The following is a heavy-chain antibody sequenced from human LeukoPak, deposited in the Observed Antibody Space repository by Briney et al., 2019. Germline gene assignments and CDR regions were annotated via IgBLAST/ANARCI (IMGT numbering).Heavy chain of an antibody. Sequence: SETLSLTCAVYGGSFSGYSWSWIRQPPGKGLEWIGEINHSGSTNQNPSLKSRVTISVDTSKNQFSLKLSSVTAADTAVYYCARGQGSGWYKTNWFDPWGQGTLVTVSS. V-gene: IGHV4-34*01. D-gene: IGHD6-19*01. J-gene: IGHJ5*02. CDR1: GGSFSGYS. CDR2: INHSGST. CDR3: ARGQGSGWYKTNWFDP.